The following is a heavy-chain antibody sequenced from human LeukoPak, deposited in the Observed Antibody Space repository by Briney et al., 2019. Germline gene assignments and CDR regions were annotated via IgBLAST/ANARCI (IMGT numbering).Heavy chain of an antibody. CDR2: INHSGST. V-gene: IGHV4-34*01. CDR1: GGSFSGYY. D-gene: IGHD4-11*01. Sequence: SETLSLTCAVYGGSFSGYYWSWIRQPPGKGLEWIGEINHSGSTNYNPSLKSRVTISVDTSKNQSSLKLSSVTAADTAVYYCASSDNYNGIDYWGQGTLVTVSS. CDR3: ASSDNYNGIDY. J-gene: IGHJ4*02.